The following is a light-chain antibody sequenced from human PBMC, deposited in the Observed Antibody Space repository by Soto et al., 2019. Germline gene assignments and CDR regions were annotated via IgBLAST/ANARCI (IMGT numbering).Light chain of an antibody. CDR2: DVN. CDR3: TSWTTSPTMI. J-gene: IGLJ2*01. V-gene: IGLV2-14*03. CDR1: SSDIGAYNY. Sequence: QSALTQPASVSGSPGQSITISCTGTSSDIGAYNYVSWYQQHPGKAPKLMIYDVNIRPSGVSNRFSGSKSGTTASLTISGLQAEDEADYYCTSWTTSPTMIFGGGTKLTVL.